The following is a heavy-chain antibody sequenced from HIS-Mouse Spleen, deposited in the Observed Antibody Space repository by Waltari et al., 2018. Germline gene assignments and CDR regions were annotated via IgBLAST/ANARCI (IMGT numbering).Heavy chain of an antibody. CDR3: AREIPYSSSWYDWYFDL. Sequence: QLQLQESGPGLVKPSETLSLTCTVSGGSISSSSYYWGWIRQPPGKGLEWIGSIYYSGSTSYNPSLKSRVTISVDTSKNQFSLKLSSVTAADTAVYYCAREIPYSSSWYDWYFDLRGRGTLVTVSS. CDR2: IYYSGST. CDR1: GGSISSSSYY. V-gene: IGHV4-39*07. J-gene: IGHJ2*01. D-gene: IGHD6-13*01.